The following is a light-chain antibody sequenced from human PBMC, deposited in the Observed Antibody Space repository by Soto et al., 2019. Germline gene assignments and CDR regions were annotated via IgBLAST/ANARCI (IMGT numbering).Light chain of an antibody. Sequence: DIQLTQSPSTLSASVGDRVIITCRACQSPSGWLAWYQQKPGKAPKLLIYKASTLKSGVPSRFSGSGSGTEFTLTISSLQPDDFATYYCQQWNSYSWTFGQGTKVEI. CDR3: QQWNSYSWT. CDR2: KAS. J-gene: IGKJ1*01. V-gene: IGKV1-5*03. CDR1: QSPSGW.